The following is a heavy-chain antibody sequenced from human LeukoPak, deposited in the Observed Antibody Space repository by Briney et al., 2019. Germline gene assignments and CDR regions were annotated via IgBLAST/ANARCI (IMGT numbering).Heavy chain of an antibody. CDR2: ISSSSSYI. Sequence: GGSLRLSCAASGFIFSSYAMNWVRQAPGKGLEWVSSISSSSSYIYYADSVKGRFTISRDNAKNSLYLQMNSLRAEDTAVYYCARDLVARIAVAGMYYYYGMDVWGQGTTVTVSS. CDR1: GFIFSSYA. CDR3: ARDLVARIAVAGMYYYYGMDV. V-gene: IGHV3-21*01. J-gene: IGHJ6*02. D-gene: IGHD6-19*01.